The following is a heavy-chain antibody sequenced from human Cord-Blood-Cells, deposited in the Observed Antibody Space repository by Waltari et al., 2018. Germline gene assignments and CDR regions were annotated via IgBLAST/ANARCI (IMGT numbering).Heavy chain of an antibody. V-gene: IGHV3-53*01. CDR1: GFTVSSTS. Sequence: EVQLVESGGGLIQPGGSLRLSCAASGFTVSSTSMSWVRPAPGKGLEWVSVIYSGGSTYYADSVKGRFTISRDNSKNTLYLQMNSLRAEDTAVYYCARYCSSTSCYDAFDIWGQGTMVTVSS. J-gene: IGHJ3*02. D-gene: IGHD2-2*01. CDR2: IYSGGST. CDR3: ARYCSSTSCYDAFDI.